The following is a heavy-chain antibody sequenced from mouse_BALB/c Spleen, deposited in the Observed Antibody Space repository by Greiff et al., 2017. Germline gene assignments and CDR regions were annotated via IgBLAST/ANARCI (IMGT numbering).Heavy chain of an antibody. CDR2: ISDGGSYT. V-gene: IGHV5-4*02. CDR3: ARVENYDYDGVGC. Sequence: DVMLVESGGGLVKPGGSLKLSCAASGFTFSDYYMYWVRQTPEKRLEWVATISDGGSYTYYPDSVKGRLTISRDNAKNNLYLQVSSLKSEDTAMYYCARVENYDYDGVGCLGRGTTLTVS. J-gene: IGHJ2*01. D-gene: IGHD2-4*01. CDR1: GFTFSDYY.